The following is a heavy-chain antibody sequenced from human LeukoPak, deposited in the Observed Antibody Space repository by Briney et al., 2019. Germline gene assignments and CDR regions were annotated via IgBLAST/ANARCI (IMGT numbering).Heavy chain of an antibody. CDR1: GGSFSGYY. Sequence: SETLSLTCAVYGGSFSGYYWSWIRQPPGKGLEWIGEINHSGSTNYNPSLKSRVTISVDTSKNQFSLKLSSVTAADTAVYNCARRGYSYGSDYWGQGTLVTVSS. D-gene: IGHD5-18*01. CDR3: ARRGYSYGSDY. J-gene: IGHJ4*02. V-gene: IGHV4-34*01. CDR2: INHSGST.